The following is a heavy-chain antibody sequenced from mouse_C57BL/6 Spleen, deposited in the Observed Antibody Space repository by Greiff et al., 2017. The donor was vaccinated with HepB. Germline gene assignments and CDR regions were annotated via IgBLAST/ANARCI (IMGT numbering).Heavy chain of an antibody. V-gene: IGHV1-50*01. CDR3: ASPTGTSAY. D-gene: IGHD4-1*02. Sequence: VQLQQPGAELVKPGASVKLSCKASGYTFTSYWMQWVKQRPGQGLEWIGEIDPSDSYTNYNQKFKGKATLTVDTSASTAYMQRSSLTSEDSAVYYGASPTGTSAYWGQGTLVTVSA. J-gene: IGHJ3*01. CDR1: GYTFTSYW. CDR2: IDPSDSYT.